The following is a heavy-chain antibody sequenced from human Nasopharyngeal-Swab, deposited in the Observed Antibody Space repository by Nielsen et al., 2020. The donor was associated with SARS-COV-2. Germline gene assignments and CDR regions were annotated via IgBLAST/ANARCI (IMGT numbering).Heavy chain of an antibody. V-gene: IGHV4-4*08. CDR3: AREVVGCLVDS. J-gene: IGHJ4*02. CDR1: GGSISSYY. D-gene: IGHD1-26*01. CDR2: FYYSGIT. Sequence: SETLSLTCTVSGGSISSYYWSWIRQSPGTGLEGIGYFYYSGITNYNPSLKSRVTIFIDTSKNQFSLKLNSVTAADTAVYYCAREVVGCLVDSWGQGTLVTVSS.